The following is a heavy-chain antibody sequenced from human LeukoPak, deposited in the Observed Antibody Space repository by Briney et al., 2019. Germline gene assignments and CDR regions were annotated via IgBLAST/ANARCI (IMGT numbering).Heavy chain of an antibody. CDR2: IWYDGSNK. CDR3: SREYFDWSRNYYYGMDV. V-gene: IGHV3-33*01. D-gene: IGHD3-9*01. Sequence: GRSLRLSCAASGFTFNNYGMLWVRQAPGKGLEWMALIWYDGSNKYYADSVKGRFTISRDNSKNTLYLQMNSLRAEDTAVCYCSREYFDWSRNYYYGMDVWGQGTTVTVSS. J-gene: IGHJ6*02. CDR1: GFTFNNYG.